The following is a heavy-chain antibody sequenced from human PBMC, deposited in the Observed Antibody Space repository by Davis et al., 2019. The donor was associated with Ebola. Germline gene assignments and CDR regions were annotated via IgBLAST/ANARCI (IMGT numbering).Heavy chain of an antibody. D-gene: IGHD1-26*01. CDR1: GYTFTSYD. Sequence: ASVKVSCKASGYTFTSYDINWVRQATGQGLEWMGWMNPNSGNTGYAQKFQGRVTLSSNTSTRTAYMELSSLRSEDTAVYYCAAATLPYYGMDVWGQGTTVTVSS. CDR2: MNPNSGNT. J-gene: IGHJ6*02. V-gene: IGHV1-8*01. CDR3: AAATLPYYGMDV.